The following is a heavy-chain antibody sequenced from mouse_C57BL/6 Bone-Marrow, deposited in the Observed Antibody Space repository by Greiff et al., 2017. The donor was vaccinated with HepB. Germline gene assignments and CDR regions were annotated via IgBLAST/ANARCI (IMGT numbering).Heavy chain of an antibody. J-gene: IGHJ4*01. CDR3: TTSGSSYDYYAMDY. CDR1: GFNIKDYY. V-gene: IGHV14-1*01. CDR2: IDPEDGDT. D-gene: IGHD1-1*01. Sequence: EVQLQQSGAELVRPGASVKLSCTASGFNIKDYYMHWVKQRPEQGLEWIGRIDPEDGDTEYAPKFQGKATMTADTSSNTAYLQLSSLTSEDTAVYYCTTSGSSYDYYAMDYWGQGTSVTVSS.